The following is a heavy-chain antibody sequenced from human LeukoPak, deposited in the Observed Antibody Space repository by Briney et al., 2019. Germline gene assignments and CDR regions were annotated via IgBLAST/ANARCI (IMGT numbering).Heavy chain of an antibody. CDR3: AKDRGGIAARPPYYYYMDV. CDR2: ITSSSSHV. J-gene: IGHJ6*03. Sequence: GGSLRLSCAASGFTFSSYSMNWVRQAPGTGLEWVSSITSSSSHVYYADSVKGRFTISRDNSKNTLYLQMNSLRAEDTAVYYCAKDRGGIAARPPYYYYMDVWGKGTTVTVSS. D-gene: IGHD6-6*01. V-gene: IGHV3-21*01. CDR1: GFTFSSYS.